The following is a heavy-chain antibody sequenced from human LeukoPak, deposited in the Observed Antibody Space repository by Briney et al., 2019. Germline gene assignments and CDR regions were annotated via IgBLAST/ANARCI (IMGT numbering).Heavy chain of an antibody. CDR1: GGSFSGYY. CDR2: IHQSGST. D-gene: IGHD4-23*01. Sequence: PSETLSLTCAVYGGSFSGYYWSWIRQPPGKGLEWIGEIHQSGSTYYNPSLKSRVTILEDTSKNQFSLKLSSVTAADTAVYYCARGLRWQRVFGYWGQGTLVTVSS. CDR3: ARGLRWQRVFGY. J-gene: IGHJ4*02. V-gene: IGHV4-34*01.